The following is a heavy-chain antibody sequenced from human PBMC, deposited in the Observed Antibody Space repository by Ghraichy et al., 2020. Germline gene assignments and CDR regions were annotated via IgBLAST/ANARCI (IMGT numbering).Heavy chain of an antibody. CDR2: ISGDGGRT. Sequence: GGSLRLSCAASGFTFDDYAMEWVRQAPGKGLEWVSHISGDGGRTYYADSVKGRFTIARDNNKNSLYLQMNSLRTEDTALYYCVKDLPHGDWGPGTLVTVS. CDR1: GFTFDDYA. D-gene: IGHD3-10*01. V-gene: IGHV3-43*02. CDR3: VKDLPHGD. J-gene: IGHJ4*02.